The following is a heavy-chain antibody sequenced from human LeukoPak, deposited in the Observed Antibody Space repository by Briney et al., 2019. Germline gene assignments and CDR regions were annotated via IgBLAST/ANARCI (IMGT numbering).Heavy chain of an antibody. Sequence: PSETLSLTCTVSGGSISSYYWSWIRQPPEKGLEWIGYIYYSGSTNYNPSLKSRVTISVGTSKNQFSLKLSSVTAADTAVYYCARLGSSGWYYVYYGMDVWGQGTTVTVSS. V-gene: IGHV4-59*08. CDR1: GGSISSYY. D-gene: IGHD6-19*01. CDR3: ARLGSSGWYYVYYGMDV. CDR2: IYYSGST. J-gene: IGHJ6*02.